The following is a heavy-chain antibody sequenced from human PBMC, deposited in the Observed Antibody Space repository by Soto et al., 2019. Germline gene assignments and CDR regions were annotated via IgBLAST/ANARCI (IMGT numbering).Heavy chain of an antibody. V-gene: IGHV4-34*01. CDR2: INHSGST. Sequence: PSETLSLTCAVYGGSFSGYYWSWIRQPPGKGLEWIGEINHSGSTNYNPSLKSRVTISVDTSKNQFSLKLSSVTAADTAVYYCARGQLSYYDFWSGYRNWFDPWGQGTLVTV. CDR3: ARGQLSYYDFWSGYRNWFDP. D-gene: IGHD3-3*01. CDR1: GGSFSGYY. J-gene: IGHJ5*02.